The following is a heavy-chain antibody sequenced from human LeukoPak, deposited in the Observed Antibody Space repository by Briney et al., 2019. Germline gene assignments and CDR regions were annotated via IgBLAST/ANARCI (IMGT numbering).Heavy chain of an antibody. CDR1: GFTFSSYA. CDR2: IIPIFGTA. D-gene: IGHD3-22*01. Sequence: GGSLRLSCAASGFTFSSYAMSWVRQAPGQGLEWMGGIIPIFGTANYAQKFQGRVTITADESTSTAYMELSSLRSEDTAVYYCASTPYYYDSSGYYVGVWAYYFDYWGQGTLVTVSS. V-gene: IGHV1-69*01. J-gene: IGHJ4*02. CDR3: ASTPYYYDSSGYYVGVWAYYFDY.